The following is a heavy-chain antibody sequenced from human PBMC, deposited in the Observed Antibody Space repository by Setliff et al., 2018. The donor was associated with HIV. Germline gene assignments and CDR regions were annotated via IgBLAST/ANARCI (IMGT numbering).Heavy chain of an antibody. Sequence: ASVKVSCKTSGGTFNTYPIAWVRQAPGQGLEWMGGIAPNLRMPNYIQKFKGRLTITADESTSTVYMELTNLRSEDTAMYYCARDYSPTFYYYDSSGTFDYWGQGTLVTVSS. CDR1: GGTFNTYP. CDR3: ARDYSPTFYYYDSSGTFDY. J-gene: IGHJ4*02. CDR2: IAPNLRMP. D-gene: IGHD3-22*01. V-gene: IGHV1-69*10.